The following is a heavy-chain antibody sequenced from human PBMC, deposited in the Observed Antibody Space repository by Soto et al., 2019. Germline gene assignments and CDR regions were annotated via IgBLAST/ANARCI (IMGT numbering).Heavy chain of an antibody. D-gene: IGHD2-15*01. Sequence: GGSLRLSCAASGFTFRYYAMTWVRQAPGKCLEWVSSSYGSGDKAVYARSVEGLFTISRDNIKNTLDLHMNGLRAEDTAVYYCLKEFSFSYSVSVLHDWGQGTLVTVSS. CDR1: GFTFRYYA. J-gene: IGHJ4*02. CDR3: LKEFSFSYSVSVLHD. CDR2: SYGSGDKA. V-gene: IGHV3-23*01.